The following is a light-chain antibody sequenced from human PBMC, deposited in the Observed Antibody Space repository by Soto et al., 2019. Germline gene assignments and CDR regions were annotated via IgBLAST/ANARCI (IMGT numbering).Light chain of an antibody. J-gene: IGLJ3*02. CDR3: AAWDDSLSSPV. CDR1: SSNIGSNY. Sequence: QSVLTQPPSASGTPGQRVTISYSGSSSNIGSNYIHWYQQVPGAAPKVLIYSNNQRPSGVPDRFSGSKSGTSASLAISGLRSEDEADYYCAAWDDSLSSPVFGGGTTVTVL. CDR2: SNN. V-gene: IGLV1-47*02.